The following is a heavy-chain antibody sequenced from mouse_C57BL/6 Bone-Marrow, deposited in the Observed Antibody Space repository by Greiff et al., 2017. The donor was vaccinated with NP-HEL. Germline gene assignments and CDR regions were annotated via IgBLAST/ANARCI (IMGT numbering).Heavy chain of an antibody. D-gene: IGHD2-5*01. CDR3: TREDYSNCAWFAY. V-gene: IGHV1-15*01. Sequence: QVQLQQSGAELVRPGASVTLSCKASGYTFTDYEMHWVKQTPVHGLEWIGAIDPETGGTAYNQKFKGKAILTADKSSSTAYMELRSLTSEDSAVYYCTREDYSNCAWFAYWGQGTLVTVSA. CDR2: IDPETGGT. J-gene: IGHJ3*01. CDR1: GYTFTDYE.